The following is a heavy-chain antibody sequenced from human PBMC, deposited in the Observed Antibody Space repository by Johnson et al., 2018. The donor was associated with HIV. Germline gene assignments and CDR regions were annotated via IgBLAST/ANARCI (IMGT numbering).Heavy chain of an antibody. Sequence: VQLVESGGGLIQPGGSLRLSCAASGFTVSSNYMIWVRQAPGKGLEWVSVIYSGGRTYYADSVKGRFTISRDNSKNTLYLQMNSLRAEDTAVYYCARGLIIQLWLQAAFDIWGQVTMVTVSS. D-gene: IGHD5-18*01. J-gene: IGHJ3*02. CDR2: IYSGGRT. CDR3: ARGLIIQLWLQAAFDI. CDR1: GFTVSSNY. V-gene: IGHV3-53*01.